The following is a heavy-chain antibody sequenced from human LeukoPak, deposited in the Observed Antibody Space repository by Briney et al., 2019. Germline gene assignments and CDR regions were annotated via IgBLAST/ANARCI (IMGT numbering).Heavy chain of an antibody. V-gene: IGHV3-30-3*01. Sequence: GGSLRLSCAASGFTFSSYTMHWVRQAPGKGLEGVALVLHDGSNVHYADSVKGRFTISRDNSKNTLNLQMNSLRAEDTAVYYCAGELDALDIWGQGTMVTVSS. CDR3: AGELDALDI. J-gene: IGHJ3*02. CDR2: VLHDGSNV. CDR1: GFTFSSYT.